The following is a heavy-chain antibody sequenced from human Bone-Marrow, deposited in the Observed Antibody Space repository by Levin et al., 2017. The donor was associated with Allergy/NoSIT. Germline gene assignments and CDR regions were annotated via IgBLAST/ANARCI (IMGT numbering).Heavy chain of an antibody. Sequence: GGSLRLSCAASGFKFDDYAMHWVRQAPGKGLEWVSGISWNSGTIGYADSVKGRFTISRDNAKNSMYMQMNSLRGEDTALYYCAKDRGSSGEYYYGMDVWGQGTTVTVSS. V-gene: IGHV3-9*01. CDR2: ISWNSGTI. J-gene: IGHJ6*02. CDR3: AKDRGSSGEYYYGMDV. D-gene: IGHD6-19*01. CDR1: GFKFDDYA.